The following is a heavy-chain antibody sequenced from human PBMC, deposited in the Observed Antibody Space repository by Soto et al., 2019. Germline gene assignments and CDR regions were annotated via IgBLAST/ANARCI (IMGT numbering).Heavy chain of an antibody. CDR1: GFTFSSYG. CDR3: ARGSSGSYSNWFDP. V-gene: IGHV3-33*01. Sequence: PGGSLRLSCAASGFTFSSYGMHWVRQAPGKGLEWVAVIWYDGSNKYYADSVKGRFTISRDNSKNTLYLQMNSLRAEETAVYYCARGSSGSYSNWFDPWGQGTLVTVSS. D-gene: IGHD1-26*01. J-gene: IGHJ5*02. CDR2: IWYDGSNK.